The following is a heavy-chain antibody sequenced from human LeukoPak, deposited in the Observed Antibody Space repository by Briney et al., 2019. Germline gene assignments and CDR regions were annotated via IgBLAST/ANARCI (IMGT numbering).Heavy chain of an antibody. D-gene: IGHD3-3*01. V-gene: IGHV3-9*01. CDR3: ALGIFTNFDY. CDR1: GFTFGSYA. CDR2: ISWNSGSI. Sequence: GRSLRLSCAASGFTFGSYAMHWVRQAPGKGLEWVSGISWNSGSIGYADSVKGRFTISRDNAKNSLYLQMNSLRAEDTALYYCALGIFTNFDYWGQGTLVTVSS. J-gene: IGHJ4*02.